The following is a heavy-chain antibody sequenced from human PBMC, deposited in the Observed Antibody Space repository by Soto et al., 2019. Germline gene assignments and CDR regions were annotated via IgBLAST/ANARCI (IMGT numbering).Heavy chain of an antibody. D-gene: IGHD1-26*01. J-gene: IGHJ4*02. CDR2: ISSDGSNK. CDR3: AIDDEGGSDCDLGY. CDR1: GFTFSSHA. V-gene: IGHV3-30-3*01. Sequence: QVQLVESGGGVVQPGRSLRLSCAVSGFTFSSHAMHWVRQAPGKGLEWVTLISSDGSNKYYADSVKGRFTTSRDNSKNTMYLQMNSLRVDDTAVYYCAIDDEGGSDCDLGYWGQGALVTVSS.